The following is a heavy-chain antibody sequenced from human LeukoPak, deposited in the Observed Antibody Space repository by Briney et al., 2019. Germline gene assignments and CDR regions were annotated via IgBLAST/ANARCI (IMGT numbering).Heavy chain of an antibody. D-gene: IGHD2-2*02. J-gene: IGHJ6*02. CDR2: IIPIFGTA. Sequence: SVKVSCKASGGTFSSYAISGVRQAPGQGLEWMGGIIPIFGTANYAQKFQGRVTITADESTSTAYMELSSLRSEDTAVYYCARDDRRPDGYCSSTSCSTSYYYYGMDVWGQGTTVTVSS. V-gene: IGHV1-69*13. CDR3: ARDDRRPDGYCSSTSCSTSYYYYGMDV. CDR1: GGTFSSYA.